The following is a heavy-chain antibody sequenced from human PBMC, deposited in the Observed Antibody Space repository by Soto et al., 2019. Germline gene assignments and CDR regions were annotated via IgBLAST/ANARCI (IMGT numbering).Heavy chain of an antibody. D-gene: IGHD5-12*01. J-gene: IGHJ4*02. CDR2: INHSGST. CDR3: ASEWPRLGTSY. Sequence: SETLSLTCAVYGGSFSGYYWSWIRQPPGKGLEWIGEINHSGSTNYNPSLKSRVTISVDTSKNQFSLKLSSVTAADTAVCYCASEWPRLGTSYWGQGTLVTVSS. CDR1: GGSFSGYY. V-gene: IGHV4-34*01.